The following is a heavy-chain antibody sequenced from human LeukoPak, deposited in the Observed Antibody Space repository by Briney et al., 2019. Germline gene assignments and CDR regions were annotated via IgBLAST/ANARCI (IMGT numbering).Heavy chain of an antibody. Sequence: GGSLRLSCAASGFTVSRNYMSWVRQAPGRGLEWVSVIYSGGNTYYADFVKGRFTISRDNSKNTLYLQINSLTAEDTAVYYCANLPRGDYWGLGTLVTVSS. CDR2: IYSGGNT. V-gene: IGHV3-53*01. CDR3: ANLPRGDY. D-gene: IGHD3-10*01. CDR1: GFTVSRNY. J-gene: IGHJ4*02.